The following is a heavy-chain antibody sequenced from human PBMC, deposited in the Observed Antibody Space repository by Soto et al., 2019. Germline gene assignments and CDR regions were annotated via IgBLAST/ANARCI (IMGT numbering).Heavy chain of an antibody. CDR2: VWFDGSYN. CDR1: GFAFSEYV. J-gene: IGHJ4*02. V-gene: IGHV3-33*01. D-gene: IGHD3-22*01. CDR3: VRDGESYDSSGNFDF. Sequence: QVQLVESGGGVVQPGRSLTLSCGASGFAFSEYVISWVRQAPGKGLEWVAVVWFDGSYNYFADSVKGRFTISRDNSKNTVNMQMFNLKAGDTAMYFCVRDGESYDSSGNFDFCGQGTLVTVSS.